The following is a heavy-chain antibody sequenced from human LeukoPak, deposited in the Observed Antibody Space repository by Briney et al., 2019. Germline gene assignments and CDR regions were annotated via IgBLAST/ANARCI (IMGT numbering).Heavy chain of an antibody. Sequence: SETLSLTCTVSGGSISSGGYSWNWIRRPPGTGLEWIGYIYPDGSTYYNPSLTSRVTMSVDRSKNQFSLKLSSVTAADTAVYFCARGTYDSSRYYYFDYWGQGTLVTVSS. CDR1: GGSISSGGYS. CDR2: IYPDGST. CDR3: ARGTYDSSRYYYFDY. J-gene: IGHJ4*02. D-gene: IGHD3-22*01. V-gene: IGHV4-30-2*01.